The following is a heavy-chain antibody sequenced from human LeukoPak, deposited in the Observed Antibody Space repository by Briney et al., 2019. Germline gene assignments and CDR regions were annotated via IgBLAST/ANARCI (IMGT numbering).Heavy chain of an antibody. V-gene: IGHV3-74*01. CDR1: GFTFSSLW. Sequence: GGSLRLSCAASGFTFSSLWMQWVRHAPGKGLVWVSRINSDGSSTSYADSVKGRFTISRDNAKNTLYLQMNSLRAEDTAVYYCVRVGYSSSWYADYWGQGTLVTVSS. J-gene: IGHJ4*02. CDR2: INSDGSST. D-gene: IGHD6-13*01. CDR3: VRVGYSSSWYADY.